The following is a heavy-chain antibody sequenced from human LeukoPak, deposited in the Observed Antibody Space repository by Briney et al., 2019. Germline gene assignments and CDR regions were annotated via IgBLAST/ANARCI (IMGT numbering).Heavy chain of an antibody. CDR3: ARDISVVTPFDY. CDR2: INSDGSST. Sequence: GGSLPLSCAASGFPFSSYWMHWVRLAPGKGLVWVSRINSDGSSTSYADSVKGRFTISRDNAKNTLYLQMNSLRAEDTAVYYRARDISVVTPFDYWGQGTLVTVSS. J-gene: IGHJ4*02. V-gene: IGHV3-74*01. CDR1: GFPFSSYW. D-gene: IGHD4-23*01.